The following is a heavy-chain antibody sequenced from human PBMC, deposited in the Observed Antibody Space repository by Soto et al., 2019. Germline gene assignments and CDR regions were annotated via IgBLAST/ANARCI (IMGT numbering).Heavy chain of an antibody. CDR1: GGTFSSYT. CDR3: ARDRAAYDYVWGSYRHNWFDP. CDR2: IIPILGIA. V-gene: IGHV1-69*08. Sequence: QVQLVQSGAEVKKPGSSVKVSCKASGGTFSSYTISWVRQAPGQGLEWMGRIIPILGIANYAQKFQGRVTITADKSTSTAYMELSSLRSEDTAVYYCARDRAAYDYVWGSYRHNWFDPCGQGTLVTVSS. J-gene: IGHJ5*02. D-gene: IGHD3-16*02.